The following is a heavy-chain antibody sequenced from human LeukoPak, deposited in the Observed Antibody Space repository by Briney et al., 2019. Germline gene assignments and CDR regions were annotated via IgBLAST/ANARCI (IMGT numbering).Heavy chain of an antibody. V-gene: IGHV1-69*01. CDR1: GGTFSSYA. Sequence: SVKVSCKASGGTFSSYAISWVQQVPGQGLEWMGGIIPIFGTANYAQKFQGRVTITADESTSTAYMELSSLRSEDTAVYYCARDRRITIFGVVTPYYFDYWGQGTLVTVSS. CDR3: ARDRRITIFGVVTPYYFDY. CDR2: IIPIFGTA. D-gene: IGHD3-3*01. J-gene: IGHJ4*02.